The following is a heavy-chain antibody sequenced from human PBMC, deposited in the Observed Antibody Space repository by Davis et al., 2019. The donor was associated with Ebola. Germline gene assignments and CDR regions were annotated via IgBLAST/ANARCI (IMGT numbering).Heavy chain of an antibody. CDR1: GFTFSLYV. J-gene: IGHJ4*02. Sequence: GESLKISCAASGFTFSLYVLHWVRQAPGKGLEWVAVTSYDGNNKNYADSVKGRFTISRDNSKNTLYLQMDSLRAEDTAVYFCARGVAVGGFYFDYWGQGTLVTVSS. V-gene: IGHV3-30-3*01. CDR2: TSYDGNNK. D-gene: IGHD6-19*01. CDR3: ARGVAVGGFYFDY.